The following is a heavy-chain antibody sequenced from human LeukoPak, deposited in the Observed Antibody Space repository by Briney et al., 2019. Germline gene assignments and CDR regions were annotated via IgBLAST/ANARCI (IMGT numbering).Heavy chain of an antibody. V-gene: IGHV3-30*03. Sequence: PGGSLRLSCAASGFTFSSYGMHWVRQAPGKGLEWVAVISYDGSNKYCADSVKGRFTISRDNSKNTLYLQMNSLRAEDTAVYYCARGGDLFDYWGQGTLVTVSS. CDR3: ARGGDLFDY. J-gene: IGHJ4*02. CDR1: GFTFSSYG. D-gene: IGHD3-10*01. CDR2: ISYDGSNK.